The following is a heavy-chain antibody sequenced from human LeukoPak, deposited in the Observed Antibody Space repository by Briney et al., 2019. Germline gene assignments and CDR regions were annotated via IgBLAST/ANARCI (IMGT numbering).Heavy chain of an antibody. D-gene: IGHD1-26*01. Sequence: GGSLRLSCAASGFTFSSYDMNWVRQAPGKGLEWVSYISSSGSTIYYADSVKGRLTISKDNAKNSLYLQMSSLRAEDTAVYYCARVSSGSYYILDYWGQGTLVTVSS. J-gene: IGHJ4*02. CDR3: ARVSSGSYYILDY. CDR2: ISSSGSTI. V-gene: IGHV3-48*03. CDR1: GFTFSSYD.